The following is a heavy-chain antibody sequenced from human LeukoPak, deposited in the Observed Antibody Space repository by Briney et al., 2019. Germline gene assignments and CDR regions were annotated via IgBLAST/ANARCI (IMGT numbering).Heavy chain of an antibody. CDR3: ARARSSWYVDY. V-gene: IGHV3-21*01. D-gene: IGHD6-13*01. CDR2: ISSSSSYI. CDR1: GFTFSSYS. Sequence: GGSLRLSCAASGFTFSSYSMNWVRQAPGKGLEWVSSISSSSSYIYYADSVKGRFTISRGNAKNSLYLQMNSLRAEDTAVYYCARARSSWYVDYWGQGTLVTVSS. J-gene: IGHJ4*02.